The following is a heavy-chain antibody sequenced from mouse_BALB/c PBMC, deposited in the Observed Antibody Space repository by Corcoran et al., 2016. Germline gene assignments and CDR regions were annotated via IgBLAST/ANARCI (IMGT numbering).Heavy chain of an antibody. Sequence: QIQLVQSGTELKKPGETVKISCKASGYTFTNYGMKWVKQAPGKGLKWMGWINTYTGEPTYADDFKGRFAFSLETSARTAYLQINTLKNEDMATYFCARLGGYYDAMDYCGQGTSVTVSS. CDR1: GYTFTNYG. CDR2: INTYTGEP. CDR3: ARLGGYYDAMDY. J-gene: IGHJ4*01. V-gene: IGHV9-1*02. D-gene: IGHD2-2*01.